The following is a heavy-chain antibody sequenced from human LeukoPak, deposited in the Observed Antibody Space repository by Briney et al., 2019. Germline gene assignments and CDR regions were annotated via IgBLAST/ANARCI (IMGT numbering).Heavy chain of an antibody. J-gene: IGHJ3*02. CDR3: AKVDGSGYYRVDAFDI. D-gene: IGHD3-22*01. V-gene: IGHV3-23*01. Sequence: GSLRLSCAASGFTFSSYEMNWVRQAPGKGLEWVSAISGSGGSTYYADSVKGRFTISRDNSKNTLYLQMNSLRAEDTTVYYCAKVDGSGYYRVDAFDIWGQGTMVTVSS. CDR1: GFTFSSYE. CDR2: ISGSGGST.